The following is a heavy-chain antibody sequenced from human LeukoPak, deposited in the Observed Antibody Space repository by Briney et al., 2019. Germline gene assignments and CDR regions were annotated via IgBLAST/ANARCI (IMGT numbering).Heavy chain of an antibody. D-gene: IGHD2-15*01. V-gene: IGHV3-7*01. J-gene: IGHJ4*02. CDR2: INPAGSET. CDR1: GFSVSGYW. CDR3: ARFGYVAAVDV. Sequence: GGSLRLSCAVSGFSVSGYWMTWVRQAPGKGLEWVANINPAGSETYYVDPVKGRFSISRDNAKNLVYLQMNSLRAEDTAVYHCARFGYVAAVDVWGQGTPVTVSS.